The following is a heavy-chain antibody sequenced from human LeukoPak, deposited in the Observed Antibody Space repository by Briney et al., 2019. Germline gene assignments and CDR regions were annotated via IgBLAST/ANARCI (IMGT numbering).Heavy chain of an antibody. CDR3: AREGIAVAGTDYYGMDV. J-gene: IGHJ6*02. D-gene: IGHD6-19*01. CDR2: IIPIFGTA. V-gene: IGHV1-69*13. Sequence: ASVTVSCTASGGTFSSYAISWVRQAPGQGLEWMGGIIPIFGTANYAQKFQGRVTITADESTSTAYMELSSLRSEDTAVYYCAREGIAVAGTDYYGMDVWGQGTTVTVSS. CDR1: GGTFSSYA.